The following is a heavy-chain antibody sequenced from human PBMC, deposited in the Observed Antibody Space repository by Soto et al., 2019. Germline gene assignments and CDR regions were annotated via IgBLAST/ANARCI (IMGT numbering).Heavy chain of an antibody. CDR2: ISSSSSYI. CDR1: GFTFSSYS. CDR3: ARDLGEYSSSSFGYYYYYGMDV. Sequence: GGSLRLSCAASGFTFSSYSMNWVRQAPGKGLEWVSSISSSSSYIYYADSVKGRFTISRDNAKNSLYLQMNSLRAEDTAVYYCARDLGEYSSSSFGYYYYYGMDVWGQGTTVTVSS. J-gene: IGHJ6*02. V-gene: IGHV3-21*01. D-gene: IGHD6-6*01.